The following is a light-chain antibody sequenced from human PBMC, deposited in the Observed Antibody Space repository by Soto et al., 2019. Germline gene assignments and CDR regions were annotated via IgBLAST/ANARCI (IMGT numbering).Light chain of an antibody. V-gene: IGKV3-15*01. Sequence: EIVMTQSPATLSMSPGERATLSCRASQSVSNKLAWYQQKPGQAPRLLIYGASTRATGIPARFSGSGSGTEFTFTISSLQSEDVADYYCQQYNNWPVTFGGGTKVEIK. J-gene: IGKJ4*01. CDR2: GAS. CDR3: QQYNNWPVT. CDR1: QSVSNK.